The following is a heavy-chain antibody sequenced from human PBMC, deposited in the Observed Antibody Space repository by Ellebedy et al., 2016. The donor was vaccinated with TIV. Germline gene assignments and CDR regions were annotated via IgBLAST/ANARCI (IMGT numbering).Heavy chain of an antibody. CDR3: ARDGYGDYAPDY. J-gene: IGHJ4*02. CDR2: INPSGDST. Sequence: ASVKVSCKASGGTFSSYAISWVRQAPGQGLEWMGIINPSGDSTSYAQKFQGRVTMTRDTSTITVYMELSSLISEDTAVYYCARDGYGDYAPDYWGQGTLVTVSS. D-gene: IGHD4-17*01. V-gene: IGHV1-46*01. CDR1: GGTFSSYA.